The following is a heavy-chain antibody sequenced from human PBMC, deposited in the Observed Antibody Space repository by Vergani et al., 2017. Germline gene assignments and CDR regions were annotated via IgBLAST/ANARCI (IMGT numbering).Heavy chain of an antibody. CDR3: ARMGGYDEGDAFRIGYFDS. Sequence: QVQLQESGPGLVKPSQTLSLTCTVSGGSISSGDYYWSWIRQPPGKGLEWIGHIYYSGSNNDNPSLKSRVTISLDTSKNQFSLKLSSVTAADTAVYYCARMGGYDEGDAFRIGYFDSWGPGILVTVSS. J-gene: IGHJ4*02. V-gene: IGHV4-30-4*08. D-gene: IGHD3-22*01. CDR2: IYYSGSN. CDR1: GGSISSGDYY.